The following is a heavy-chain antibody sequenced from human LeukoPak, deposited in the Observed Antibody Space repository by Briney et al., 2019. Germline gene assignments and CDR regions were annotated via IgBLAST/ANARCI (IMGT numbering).Heavy chain of an antibody. Sequence: SETLSLTCAVSGGSISSSNWWSWVRQPPGKGLEWIGEIYHSGSTNYNPSLKSRVTISVDTSKNQFSLKLSSVTAADTAVYYCARVPPIGYYFDYWGQGTLVTVSS. J-gene: IGHJ4*02. CDR3: ARVPPIGYYFDY. D-gene: IGHD2-15*01. V-gene: IGHV4-4*02. CDR2: IYHSGST. CDR1: GGSISSSNW.